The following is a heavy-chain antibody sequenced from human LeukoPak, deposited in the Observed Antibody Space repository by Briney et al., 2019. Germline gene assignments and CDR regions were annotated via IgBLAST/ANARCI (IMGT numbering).Heavy chain of an antibody. Sequence: GGSLRLSCAASGFTFSSYAMSWVRQAPGKGLDWVSAISGSGGSTYYADSVKGRFTISRDNSKNTLYLQMNSLRAEDTAVYYCARLVGAAAGLPRYYFDYWGQGTLVTVSS. D-gene: IGHD6-13*01. CDR1: GFTFSSYA. V-gene: IGHV3-23*01. CDR2: ISGSGGST. J-gene: IGHJ4*02. CDR3: ARLVGAAAGLPRYYFDY.